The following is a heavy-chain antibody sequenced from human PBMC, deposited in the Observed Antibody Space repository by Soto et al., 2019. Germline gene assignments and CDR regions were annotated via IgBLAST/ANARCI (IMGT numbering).Heavy chain of an antibody. CDR1: GGTFSSYA. D-gene: IGHD3-16*01. J-gene: IGHJ4*02. V-gene: IGHV1-69*01. CDR2: IIPIFGTA. CDR3: ATCLGGGDYDYVWGSYTYDY. Sequence: QVQLVQSGAEVKKPGSSVKVSCKASGGTFSSYAISWVRQAPGEGLEWMGGIIPIFGTANYAQKFQGRVTITADESTSTAYMELSSLRSEDTAVYYCATCLGGGDYDYVWGSYTYDYWGQGTLVTVSS.